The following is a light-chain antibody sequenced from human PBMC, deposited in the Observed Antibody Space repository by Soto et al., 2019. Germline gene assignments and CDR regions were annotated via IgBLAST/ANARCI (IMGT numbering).Light chain of an antibody. CDR1: QSVSSN. Sequence: EIVVTQSPATVSVSPGERATLSCRASQSVSSNLAWYQQKPGQAPRLLINGASTRATGIPARFSGSGSGTEFSLTISSLQSEDFAVYYCQQYSDWPPTFGQGTKV. CDR2: GAS. CDR3: QQYSDWPPT. V-gene: IGKV3-15*01. J-gene: IGKJ1*01.